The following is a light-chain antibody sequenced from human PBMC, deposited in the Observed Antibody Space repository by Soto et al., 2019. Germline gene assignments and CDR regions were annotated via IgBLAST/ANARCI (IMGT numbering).Light chain of an antibody. CDR3: KQIYSIPLT. Sequence: DIQMTQSPSSLSASVGDRVIITCRASQSVSSDLHWYQQKAGKPPKLLIFAASSLESGVPSRFSGSGSGTHFTLNISKLEPEDFATYYCKQIYSIPLTFGQGTRLEIK. CDR1: QSVSSD. J-gene: IGKJ5*01. V-gene: IGKV1-39*01. CDR2: AAS.